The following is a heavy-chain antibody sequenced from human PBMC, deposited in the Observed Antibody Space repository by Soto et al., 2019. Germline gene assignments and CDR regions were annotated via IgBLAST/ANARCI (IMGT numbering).Heavy chain of an antibody. J-gene: IGHJ4*02. D-gene: IGHD3-10*01. CDR1: GGSFSGYY. CDR2: INHSGST. V-gene: IGHV4-34*01. Sequence: PSETLSLTCAVSGGSFSGYYWSWIRQPPGKGLEWIGEINHSGSTNYNPSLKSRVTISVDTSKNQFSLKLSSVTAADTAVYYCARVLRTYYYGSWRNNPVYYFDYWGQGTLVTVSS. CDR3: ARVLRTYYYGSWRNNPVYYFDY.